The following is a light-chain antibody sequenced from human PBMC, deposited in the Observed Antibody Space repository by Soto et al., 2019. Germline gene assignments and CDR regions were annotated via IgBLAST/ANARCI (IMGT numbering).Light chain of an antibody. V-gene: IGKV3-20*01. J-gene: IGKJ2*01. CDR3: HQYGSSHT. CDR1: QSVSSSY. CDR2: GVS. Sequence: EIVLTQSPGTLSLSPGERATLSCRASQSVSSSYLAWYQQKPGQAPRLLIYGVSSRATGIPDRFSGSGSGTDFTLTISRLEPEDFVVYYCHQYGSSHTFGQGTKLEIK.